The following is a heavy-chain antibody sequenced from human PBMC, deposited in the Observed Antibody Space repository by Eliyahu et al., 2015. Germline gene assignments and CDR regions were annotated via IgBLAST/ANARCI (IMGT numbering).Heavy chain of an antibody. D-gene: IGHD6-6*01. CDR3: ARPAEYSSSSPPFDY. Sequence: LSLTCTVSGGSISSSSYYCGWIRQPPGKGLEWIGSIYYSGSTYYNPSLKSRVTISVDTSKNQFSLKLSSVTAADTAVYYCARPAEYSSSSPPFDYWGQGTLVTVSS. V-gene: IGHV4-39*01. CDR1: GGSISSSSYY. CDR2: IYYSGST. J-gene: IGHJ4*02.